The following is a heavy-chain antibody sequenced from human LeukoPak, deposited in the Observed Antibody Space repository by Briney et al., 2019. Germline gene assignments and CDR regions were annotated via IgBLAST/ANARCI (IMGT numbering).Heavy chain of an antibody. CDR3: ARTRGYSSSPIRTPCFDY. J-gene: IGHJ4*02. CDR2: ISGSGGST. V-gene: IGHV3-23*01. Sequence: PGGTLRLSCAASGFTFRRYGMNWVRQAPGKGLEWVSAISGSGGSTYYGDSVKGRFTISRDNSKNTLYLQMNSLRAEDTAVYYCARTRGYSSSPIRTPCFDYWGQGTLVTVSS. CDR1: GFTFRRYG. D-gene: IGHD6-6*01.